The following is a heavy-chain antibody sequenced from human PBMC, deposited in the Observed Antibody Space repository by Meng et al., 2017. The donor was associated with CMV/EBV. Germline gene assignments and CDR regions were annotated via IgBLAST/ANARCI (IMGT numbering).Heavy chain of an antibody. J-gene: IGHJ4*02. Sequence: ASVKVSCKASGYTFTGYYMHWVRQAPGQGLEWMGWINPNRGGTNYAQKFQGRVTMTRDTSISTAYMELSSLRSDDTAVYYCARDLKRWRITIFPYWGQGTLVTVSS. D-gene: IGHD3-3*01. CDR3: ARDLKRWRITIFPY. CDR2: INPNRGGT. CDR1: GYTFTGYY. V-gene: IGHV1-2*02.